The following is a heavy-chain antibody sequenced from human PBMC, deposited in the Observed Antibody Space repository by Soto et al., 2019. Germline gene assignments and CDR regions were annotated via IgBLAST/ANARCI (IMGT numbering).Heavy chain of an antibody. D-gene: IGHD3-22*01. V-gene: IGHV1-58*01. J-gene: IGHJ6*02. Sequence: WASVKVSCKASGFTFTSSAVQCVRQARGQRLEWIGWIVVGSGSTNYAQKFQERVTITRDMSTSTAYMELSSLRSEDTAVYYCAASHDSSGYYLIYYYGMDVWGQGTTVTVSS. CDR1: GFTFTSSA. CDR2: IVVGSGST. CDR3: AASHDSSGYYLIYYYGMDV.